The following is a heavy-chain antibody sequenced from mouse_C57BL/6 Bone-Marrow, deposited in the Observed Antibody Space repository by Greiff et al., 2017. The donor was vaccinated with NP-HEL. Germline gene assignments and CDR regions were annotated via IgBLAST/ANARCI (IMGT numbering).Heavy chain of an antibody. CDR1: GYTFTSYG. Sequence: QVQLKQSGAELARPGASVKLSCKASGYTFTSYGISWVKQRTGQGLEWIGEIYPRSGNTYYNEKFKGKATLTADKSSSTAYMELRSLTSEDSAVYFCAREAAGSSYVGYWGQGTTLTVSS. V-gene: IGHV1-81*01. CDR3: AREAAGSSYVGY. CDR2: IYPRSGNT. J-gene: IGHJ2*01. D-gene: IGHD1-1*01.